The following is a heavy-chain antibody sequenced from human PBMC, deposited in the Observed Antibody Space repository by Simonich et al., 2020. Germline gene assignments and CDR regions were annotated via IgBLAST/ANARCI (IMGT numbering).Heavy chain of an antibody. CDR3: ARERAAAGEAFDY. CDR2: IWYDGNNK. J-gene: IGHJ4*02. CDR1: GFTFSSYG. V-gene: IGHV3-33*01. D-gene: IGHD6-13*01. Sequence: QVQLVESGGGVVQPGRSLRLSCAASGFTFSSYGMHWVRQDPAKGMEGVAVIWYDGNNKYYADSVKGRFTISRDNSKNTLYLQMNSLRAEDTAVYYCARERAAAGEAFDYWGQGTLVTVSS.